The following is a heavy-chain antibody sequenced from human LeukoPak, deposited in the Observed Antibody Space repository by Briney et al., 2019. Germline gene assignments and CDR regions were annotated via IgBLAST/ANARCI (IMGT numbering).Heavy chain of an antibody. V-gene: IGHV3-66*01. J-gene: IGHJ4*02. CDR3: ATGERMVRGDGVDY. CDR1: GFTFRNNY. D-gene: IGHD3-10*01. Sequence: GGSLRLSCAASGFTFRNNYMSWVRQAPGKGLEWVSVIYSGGSTYYADSVKGRFTISRDNSKNTLYLQMNSLRAEDTAVYFCATGERMVRGDGVDYWGQGTLVTVSS. CDR2: IYSGGST.